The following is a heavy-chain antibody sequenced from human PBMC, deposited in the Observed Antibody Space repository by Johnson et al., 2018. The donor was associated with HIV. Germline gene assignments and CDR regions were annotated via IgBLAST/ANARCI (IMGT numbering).Heavy chain of an antibody. CDR3: ARVQILADDVFNI. Sequence: QEQLEESGGDVVQPGRSLRLSCAASGFTFSSYAMHWVRQAPGKGLEWVAFIRYDGSNKYYADSVKGRFTISRDNSKNTLYLQMNSLRAEDTAVYYCARVQILADDVFNIWGQGTMVTVSS. CDR2: IRYDGSNK. V-gene: IGHV3-30*02. CDR1: GFTFSSYA. J-gene: IGHJ3*02. D-gene: IGHD3-3*02.